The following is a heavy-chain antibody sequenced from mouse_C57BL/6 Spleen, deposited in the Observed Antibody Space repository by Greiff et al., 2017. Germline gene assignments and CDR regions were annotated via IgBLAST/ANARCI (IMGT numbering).Heavy chain of an antibody. Sequence: QVQLQQPGAALVLPGASVKLSCKASGYTFTSYWMHWVKQRPGQGLEWIGALDPSDSYTNYNQKFKCKSTLTVDKSSSTAYMQLSSLTSEDSAVYYCARNGFPFDYWGQGTTLTVSS. D-gene: IGHD2-2*01. CDR2: LDPSDSYT. J-gene: IGHJ2*01. CDR1: GYTFTSYW. V-gene: IGHV1-69*01. CDR3: ARNGFPFDY.